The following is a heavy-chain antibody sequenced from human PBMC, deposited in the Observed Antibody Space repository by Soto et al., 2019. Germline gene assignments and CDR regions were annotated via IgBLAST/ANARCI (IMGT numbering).Heavy chain of an antibody. D-gene: IGHD3-10*01. CDR3: ARGRSFIHHYYGSGSYYWAVDY. Sequence: PSETLSLTCAVYGGSFSGYYWSWIRQPPGKGLEWIGEINHSGSTNYNPSLKSRVTISVDTSKNQFSLKLSSVTAADTAVYYCARGRSFIHHYYGSGSYYWAVDYWGQGTLVTVSS. V-gene: IGHV4-34*01. J-gene: IGHJ4*02. CDR2: INHSGST. CDR1: GGSFSGYY.